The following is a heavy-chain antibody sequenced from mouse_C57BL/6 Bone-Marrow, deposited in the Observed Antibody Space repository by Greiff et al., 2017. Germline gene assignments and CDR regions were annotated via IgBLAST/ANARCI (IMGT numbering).Heavy chain of an antibody. V-gene: IGHV1-39*01. CDR1: GYTFTDYN. D-gene: IGHD1-3*01. Sequence: EVQLQQSGAELVRPGASVKMSCTASGYTFTDYNMHWVKQRPGQGLEWIGLINPNYGNTKYNQKFKGKATLTADQSSSTAYLQLNSLTSEDTAVYYCASRRSSYYAMDYWGQGTSVTVSS. CDR2: INPNYGNT. CDR3: ASRRSSYYAMDY. J-gene: IGHJ4*01.